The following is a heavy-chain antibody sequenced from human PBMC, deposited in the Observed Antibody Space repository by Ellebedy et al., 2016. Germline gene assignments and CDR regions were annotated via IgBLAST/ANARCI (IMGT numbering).Heavy chain of an antibody. CDR1: GFTFSSYS. J-gene: IGHJ3*02. D-gene: IGHD2-21*02. CDR2: ISSSSSTI. Sequence: GESLKISCAASGFTFSSYSMNWVRQAPGKGLEWVSYISSSSSTIYYADSVKGRFTISRDNAKSSLYLQMNSLRAEDTAVYYCAREDCGGDCYSDSVDIWGQGTMVTVSS. V-gene: IGHV3-48*01. CDR3: AREDCGGDCYSDSVDI.